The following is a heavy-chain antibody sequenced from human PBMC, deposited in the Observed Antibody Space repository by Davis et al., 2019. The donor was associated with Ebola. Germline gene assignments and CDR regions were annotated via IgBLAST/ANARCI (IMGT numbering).Heavy chain of an antibody. CDR1: GGAISRSNYF. CDR3: ARHSDYHDNNGQPTYNWFDP. Sequence: SETLSLTCIVSGGAISRSNYFWGWIRQPPGKGLEWIGKIYDSGSPYYNPSLKSRVTISVDTSKNQFSLRLSSVTAADTAVYYCARHSDYHDNNGQPTYNWFDPWGQGTLVAVSS. J-gene: IGHJ5*02. D-gene: IGHD3-22*01. V-gene: IGHV4-39*01. CDR2: IYDSGSP.